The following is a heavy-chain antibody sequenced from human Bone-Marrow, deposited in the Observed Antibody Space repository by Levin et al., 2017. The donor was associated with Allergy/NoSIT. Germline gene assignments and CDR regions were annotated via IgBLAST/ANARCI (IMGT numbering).Heavy chain of an antibody. V-gene: IGHV4-59*01. Sequence: PSETLSLTCTVSDGSISSYYWSWIRQPPGKGLEWIGYISHSGSTNYNPSLKSRVTISVDTSKKQFSLKLSSVTAADTAVYSCARALRDSRSWYGAPYYFDSWGQGTLVTVSS. CDR2: ISHSGST. CDR3: ARALRDSRSWYGAPYYFDS. D-gene: IGHD6-13*01. J-gene: IGHJ4*02. CDR1: DGSISSYY.